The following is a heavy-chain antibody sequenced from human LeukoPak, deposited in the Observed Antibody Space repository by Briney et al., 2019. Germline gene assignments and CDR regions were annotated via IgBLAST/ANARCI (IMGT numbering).Heavy chain of an antibody. Sequence: PGGSLRLSCAASGFTFSSYSMNWVRQAPGKGLEWVSFISSSSRYIHYPDSVKGRFTISRDNAKNTLYLQMNSLRAEDTAVYYCARDAVDTANAVWGQGTTVTVSS. CDR2: ISSSSRYI. J-gene: IGHJ6*02. V-gene: IGHV3-21*01. D-gene: IGHD5-18*01. CDR3: ARDAVDTANAV. CDR1: GFTFSSYS.